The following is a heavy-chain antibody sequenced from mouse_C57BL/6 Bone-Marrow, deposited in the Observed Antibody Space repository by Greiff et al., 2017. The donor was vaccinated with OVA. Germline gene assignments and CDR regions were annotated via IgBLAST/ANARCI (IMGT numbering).Heavy chain of an antibody. V-gene: IGHV5-16*01. CDR2: INYDGSST. J-gene: IGHJ2*01. CDR1: GFTFSDYY. D-gene: IGHD1-1*01. Sequence: EVMLVESEGGLVQPGRSMKLSCTASGFTFSDYYMAWVRQVPEKGLEWVANINYDGSSTYYLDSLKSRFIISRDNAKNILYLQMSSLKSEDTATYYGARGATTVVAPFDYWGQGTTLTVSS. CDR3: ARGATTVVAPFDY.